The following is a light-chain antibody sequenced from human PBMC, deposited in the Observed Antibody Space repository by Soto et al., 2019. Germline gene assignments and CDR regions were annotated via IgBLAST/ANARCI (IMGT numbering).Light chain of an antibody. CDR3: AVWDDSLNGYV. Sequence: QSVLTQPPSVSGAPGQRVTISCSGSSSNIGAGYDVHWYQQLPGTAPKLLIYGNSNRPSGVPDRFSGSKSGTSASLAITGLQSEDEADYYCAVWDDSLNGYVFGTGTKVTVL. V-gene: IGLV1-40*01. CDR2: GNS. J-gene: IGLJ1*01. CDR1: SSNIGAGYD.